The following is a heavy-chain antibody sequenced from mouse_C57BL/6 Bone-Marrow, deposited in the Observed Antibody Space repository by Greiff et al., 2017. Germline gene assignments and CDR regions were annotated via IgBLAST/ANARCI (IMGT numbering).Heavy chain of an antibody. CDR2: ISYSGST. CDR3: ARGDDDVPFAY. Sequence: EVKLKESGPGMVKPSQSLSLTCTVTGYSITSGYDWHWIRHFPGNKLEWMGYISYSGSTNYNPSLKSRISITHDTSKNHFFLKLNSVTTEDTATYYCARGDDDVPFAYWGQGTLVTVSA. V-gene: IGHV3-1*01. J-gene: IGHJ3*01. CDR1: GYSITSGYD. D-gene: IGHD2-4*01.